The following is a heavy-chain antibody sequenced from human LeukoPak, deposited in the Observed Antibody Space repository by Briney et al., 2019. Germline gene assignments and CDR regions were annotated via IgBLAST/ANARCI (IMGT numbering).Heavy chain of an antibody. CDR1: GGSISNYY. J-gene: IGHJ4*02. CDR2: LYYSGDA. CDR3: ASSHPLGSNNDYYTPFDY. V-gene: IGHV4-59*01. D-gene: IGHD3-3*01. Sequence: SETLSLTCSVSGGSISNYYWSWIRQPPGKGLEWIGYLYYSGDANYNPSLKSRVTISVDTSKNQFSLSLSSVTAADTAVYYCASSHPLGSNNDYYTPFDYWGQGTLVTVSS.